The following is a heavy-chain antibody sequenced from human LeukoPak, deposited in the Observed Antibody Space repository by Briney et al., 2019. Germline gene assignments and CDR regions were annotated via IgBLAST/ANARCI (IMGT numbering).Heavy chain of an antibody. CDR1: GYSFLGYG. CDR3: ARDYCSSPRCQDGLFEF. D-gene: IGHD2-2*01. Sequence: GASVKVSCRASGYSFLGYGISWGRQAPGKGGEWMGWIDTNKGNTSYAQHFQGRLTFTTDTSTSTAYMELRSLRSDDTAVYYCARDYCSSPRCQDGLFEFWGQGTLVTVSS. V-gene: IGHV1-18*04. J-gene: IGHJ4*02. CDR2: IDTNKGNT.